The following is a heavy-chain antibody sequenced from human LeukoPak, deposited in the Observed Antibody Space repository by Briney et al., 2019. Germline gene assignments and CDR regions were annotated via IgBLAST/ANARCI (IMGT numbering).Heavy chain of an antibody. CDR3: ARDSNGIVRP. J-gene: IGHJ5*02. CDR1: GGSISSYY. CDR2: TYYSGST. D-gene: IGHD1-26*01. V-gene: IGHV4-59*01. Sequence: ASETLSLTCTVSGGSISSYYWSWIRQPPGKGLEWIGYTYYSGSTNYNPSLKSRVTISVDTSKNQFSLKLSSVTAADTAVYYCARDSNGIVRPWGQGTLVTVSS.